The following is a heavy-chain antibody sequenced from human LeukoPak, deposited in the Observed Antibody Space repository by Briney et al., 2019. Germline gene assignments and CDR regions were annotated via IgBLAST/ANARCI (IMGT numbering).Heavy chain of an antibody. D-gene: IGHD3-22*01. J-gene: IGHJ4*02. CDR2: ISGSGGST. V-gene: IGHV3-23*01. Sequence: GGSLRLSCAASGFTFSSYAMSWVRQAPGKGLEWVSAISGSGGSTYYADTVKGRFTISRDNSKNTLYLQMNSLRAEDTAVYYCAKGIHGGYYDSSGYYYFDYWGQGTLVTVSS. CDR3: AKGIHGGYYDSSGYYYFDY. CDR1: GFTFSSYA.